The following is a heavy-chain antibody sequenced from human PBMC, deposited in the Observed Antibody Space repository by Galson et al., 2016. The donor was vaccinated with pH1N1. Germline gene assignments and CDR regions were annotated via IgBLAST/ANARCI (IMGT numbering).Heavy chain of an antibody. Sequence: SLRLSCAASGFSFSETAMHWVRQASGKGLEWIGRIRSKANNFATAYAASLKGRFTISRDDSNNMAYLQMSSLKTEATAVYFCTRQGPMVRGVARWLDYWGQGPLVTVSS. D-gene: IGHD3-10*01. CDR3: TRQGPMVRGVARWLDY. CDR2: IRSKANNFAT. J-gene: IGHJ4*02. V-gene: IGHV3-73*01. CDR1: GFSFSETA.